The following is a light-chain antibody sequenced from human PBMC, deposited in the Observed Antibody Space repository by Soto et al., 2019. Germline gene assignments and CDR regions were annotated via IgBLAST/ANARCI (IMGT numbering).Light chain of an antibody. J-gene: IGKJ3*01. Sequence: DIVLTQSPATLSLSPGERATLSCRASQSVTSHLAWYQQKPGQAPRLLIYDTSKRATGIPARFSGSGSGTDFTLTISRLEPEDSAVYYCQQRNNWPLTFGPGTKLDIK. CDR1: QSVTSH. CDR2: DTS. V-gene: IGKV3-11*01. CDR3: QQRNNWPLT.